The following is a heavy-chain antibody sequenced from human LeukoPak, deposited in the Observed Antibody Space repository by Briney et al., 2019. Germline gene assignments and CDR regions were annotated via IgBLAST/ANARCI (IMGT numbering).Heavy chain of an antibody. CDR1: GGSISSSSYY. CDR2: IYYSGST. Sequence: SETLSLTCTVSGGSISSSSYYSGWIRQPPGKGLEWIVSIYYSGSTYYNPSLKSRVTISVDTSKNQFSLKLSSVTAADTAVYYCASGPIAVAGLGTFDPWGQGTLVTVSS. D-gene: IGHD6-19*01. V-gene: IGHV4-39*07. J-gene: IGHJ5*02. CDR3: ASGPIAVAGLGTFDP.